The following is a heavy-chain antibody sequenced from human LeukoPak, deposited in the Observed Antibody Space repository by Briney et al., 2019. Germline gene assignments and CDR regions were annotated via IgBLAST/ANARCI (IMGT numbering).Heavy chain of an antibody. J-gene: IGHJ5*02. CDR1: GYSFTDYY. V-gene: IGHV1-2*06. CDR3: ARADRLDGGPYLIGP. D-gene: IGHD2-21*01. Sequence: ASVKVSCKTSGYSFTDYYMHWVRRAPGQGLEWMGRINPNSGGTSSAQKLQGRVTMTRDTSITTVYMEVSWLTSDDTAIYYCARADRLDGGPYLIGPWGQGTLVTVSS. CDR2: INPNSGGT.